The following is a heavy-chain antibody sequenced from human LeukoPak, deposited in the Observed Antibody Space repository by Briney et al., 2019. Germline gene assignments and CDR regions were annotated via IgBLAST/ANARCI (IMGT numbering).Heavy chain of an antibody. J-gene: IGHJ4*02. CDR1: GFTFSSYG. Sequence: PGGSLRLSCAVSGFTFSSYGMHWVRQAPGKGLEWVAVISYDGSNKYYADSVKSRFTISRDNSKNTLYLQMNSLRAEDTAVYYCGKGLTVVYIDYWGQGTLVTVSS. CDR3: GKGLTVVYIDY. V-gene: IGHV3-30*18. D-gene: IGHD4-23*01. CDR2: ISYDGSNK.